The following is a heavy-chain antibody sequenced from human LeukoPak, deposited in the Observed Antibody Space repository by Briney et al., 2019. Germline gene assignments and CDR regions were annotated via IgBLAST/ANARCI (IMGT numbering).Heavy chain of an antibody. Sequence: PGGCLRLSCADSVFTLSSYAMSWVRGAPGKGLEWVSLISGSGGSIYSADSAKGRFTISRDESKNTLYLQMNSLRAEDAAVYYCAKDGSGSYRFDYWGQGTLVTVSS. CDR2: ISGSGGSI. D-gene: IGHD3-10*01. J-gene: IGHJ4*02. CDR1: VFTLSSYA. CDR3: AKDGSGSYRFDY. V-gene: IGHV3-23*01.